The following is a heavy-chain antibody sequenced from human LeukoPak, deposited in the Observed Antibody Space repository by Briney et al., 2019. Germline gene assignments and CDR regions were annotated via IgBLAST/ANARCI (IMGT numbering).Heavy chain of an antibody. CDR2: ITGNGGST. V-gene: IGHV3-64*01. Sequence: PGGSLRLSCAGSGFTFSIYTMHWVRQAPGKGLEYVSAITGNGGSTYHANSVKGRFTISRDNSKDTLYLQMGSLRAEDTAVYSCARGPSSPFYMDVWGKGTTVTISS. CDR1: GFTFSIYT. CDR3: ARGPSSPFYMDV. J-gene: IGHJ6*03.